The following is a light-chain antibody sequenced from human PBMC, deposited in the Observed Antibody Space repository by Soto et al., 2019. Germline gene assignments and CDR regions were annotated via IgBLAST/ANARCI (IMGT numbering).Light chain of an antibody. CDR2: DAS. V-gene: IGKV1-5*01. CDR1: QSVSSW. CDR3: QQYNNWPYT. Sequence: IQMTQSPSTLSASVGDRVTITCRASQSVSSWLAWYQQKPGKVPKLLIYDASTLESGVPSTFGGSGSGTEFTLTISSLQPEDFAVYYCQQYNNWPYTFGQGTKLEIK. J-gene: IGKJ2*01.